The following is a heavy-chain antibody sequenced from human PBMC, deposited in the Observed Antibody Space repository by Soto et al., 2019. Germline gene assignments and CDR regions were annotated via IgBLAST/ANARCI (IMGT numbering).Heavy chain of an antibody. CDR1: GGSISSSNW. CDR2: IYHSGST. Sequence: PSETLSLTCAVSGGSISSSNWWSWVRQPPGKGLKWIGEIYHSGSTNYNPSLKSRVTISVDKSKNQFSLKLSSVTAADTAVYYCARDRNLAVAGLEYYYYGMDVWGQGTTVTVSS. V-gene: IGHV4-4*02. J-gene: IGHJ6*02. D-gene: IGHD6-19*01. CDR3: ARDRNLAVAGLEYYYYGMDV.